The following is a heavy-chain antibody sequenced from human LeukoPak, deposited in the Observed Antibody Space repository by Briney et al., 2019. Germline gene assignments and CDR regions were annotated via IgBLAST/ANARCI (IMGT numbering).Heavy chain of an antibody. Sequence: ASVKVSCKASGYTFTDYNIHWVRQAPGQGLEWMGWINPNRGGTNYAQKFQGRVTMTRDTSISTAYMEVSRLTSDDTAVFYCARAGGNYGSKAFDIWGQGTMVTVSS. CDR2: INPNRGGT. V-gene: IGHV1-2*02. J-gene: IGHJ3*02. CDR3: ARAGGNYGSKAFDI. CDR1: GYTFTDYN. D-gene: IGHD3-10*01.